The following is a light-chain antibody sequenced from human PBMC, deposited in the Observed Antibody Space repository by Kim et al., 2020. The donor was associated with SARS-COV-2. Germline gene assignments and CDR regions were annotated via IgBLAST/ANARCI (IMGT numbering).Light chain of an antibody. CDR3: AAWDDSLSGPWV. Sequence: RITISCSGSGSNIGSNYVYWYQHLPGAAPKLLIYENYERPSGVPDRFSGSKSGTSASLAISGLRSEDEGDYYCAAWDDSLSGPWVFGGGTKVTVL. CDR2: ENY. J-gene: IGLJ3*02. V-gene: IGLV1-47*01. CDR1: GSNIGSNY.